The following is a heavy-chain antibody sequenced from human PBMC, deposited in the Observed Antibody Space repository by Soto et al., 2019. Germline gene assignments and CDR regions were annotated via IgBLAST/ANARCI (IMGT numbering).Heavy chain of an antibody. V-gene: IGHV3-23*01. J-gene: IGHJ5*02. Sequence: GGSLRLSCAASGFTFNIYAMNWVRQAPGKGLEWVSGISGSGDSTYYADSVKGRFTISRDNSKNTLYLQMNSLRVEDTAIYYCAKAQFPGRESNRVSVSWGQGTLVTVSS. CDR1: GFTFNIYA. CDR2: ISGSGDST. CDR3: AKAQFPGRESNRVSVS. D-gene: IGHD2-21*01.